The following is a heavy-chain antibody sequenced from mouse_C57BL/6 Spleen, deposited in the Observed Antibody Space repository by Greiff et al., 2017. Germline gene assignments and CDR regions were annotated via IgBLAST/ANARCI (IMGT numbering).Heavy chain of an antibody. J-gene: IGHJ3*01. CDR2: ISDGGSYT. CDR1: GFTFSSYA. CDR3: ARVYYDYDDGFAY. Sequence: EVQVVESGGGLVKPGGSLKLSCAASGFTFSSYAMSWVRQTPEKRLAWVATISDGGSYTYYPDNVKGRFTISRDNAKNNLYLQMSHLKSEDTAMYYCARVYYDYDDGFAYWGQGTLVTVSA. D-gene: IGHD2-4*01. V-gene: IGHV5-4*01.